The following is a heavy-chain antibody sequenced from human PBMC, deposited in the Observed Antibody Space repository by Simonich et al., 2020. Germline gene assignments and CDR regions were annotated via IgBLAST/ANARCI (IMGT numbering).Heavy chain of an antibody. J-gene: IGHJ4*02. CDR2: IKQDGSKK. D-gene: IGHD3-10*01. Sequence: EVQLVESGGGLVQPGGSLRLSCAASGFTFSSYWMSWVRQAPGKGLEWVANIKQDGSKKYYVDSVKGRFTNSRDNAQNSRYLQMNSLRAEDTAVYYCARDREVYGSGSYYNYWGQGTLVTVSS. V-gene: IGHV3-7*01. CDR3: ARDREVYGSGSYYNY. CDR1: GFTFSSYW.